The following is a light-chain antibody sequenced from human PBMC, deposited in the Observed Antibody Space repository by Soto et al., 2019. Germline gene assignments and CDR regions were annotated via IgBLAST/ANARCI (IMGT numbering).Light chain of an antibody. CDR1: QDIGKN. V-gene: IGKV1-33*01. J-gene: IGKJ5*01. CDR2: DAS. CDR3: QHYDNLPSVT. Sequence: DIQMTQSPSSLSVSVGERVTIPCQASQDIGKNLNWYQQKPGKAPKLLIYDASNLETGVPSRFSGSGSGTDFTFTISRLQPEDIATYYCQHYDNLPSVTFGQGTRLEIK.